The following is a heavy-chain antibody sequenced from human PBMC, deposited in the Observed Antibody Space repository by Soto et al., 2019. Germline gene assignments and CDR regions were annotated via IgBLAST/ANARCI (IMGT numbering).Heavy chain of an antibody. J-gene: IGHJ5*02. CDR3: AKGGTRYCSGGSCYAWFDP. Sequence: GGSLRLSCAASGFTFSSYAMSWVRQAPGKGLEWVSAISGSGGSTYYADSVKGRFTISRDNSKNTLYLQMNSLRAEDTAVYYCAKGGTRYCSGGSCYAWFDPWGQGTLVTVSS. CDR2: ISGSGGST. V-gene: IGHV3-23*01. CDR1: GFTFSSYA. D-gene: IGHD2-15*01.